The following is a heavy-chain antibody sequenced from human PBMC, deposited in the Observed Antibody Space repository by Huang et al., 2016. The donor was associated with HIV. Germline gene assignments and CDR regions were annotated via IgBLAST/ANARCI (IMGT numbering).Heavy chain of an antibody. CDR1: GFTFRQYA. Sequence: QVQLVESGGGVVQPGRSLRLSCASSGFTFRQYAMHWFRQAPGKGVEWVALIAYDGSEKDFGDSVKGRFTISRDNSKNMLYLQMNSLRPDDSAMYYCVKDSPGVITIFGGDVWGQGTTVTVSS. CDR3: VKDSPGVITIFGGDV. D-gene: IGHD3-3*01. V-gene: IGHV3-30*18. J-gene: IGHJ6*02. CDR2: IAYDGSEK.